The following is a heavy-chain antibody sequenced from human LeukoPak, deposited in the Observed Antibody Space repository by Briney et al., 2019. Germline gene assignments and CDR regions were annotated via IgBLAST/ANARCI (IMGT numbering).Heavy chain of an antibody. CDR1: GDSVSSNSAA. CDR3: VRQSAYGPLDY. J-gene: IGHJ4*02. D-gene: IGHD3-16*01. CDR2: TYYRSKWYN. Sequence: SQTLSLTCAVSGDSVSSNSAAWNCIRQSPSRGLEWLGRTYYRSKWYNDYALSVTGRITVNADTSKNQISLQLNSVTPEDTAVYYCVRQSAYGPLDYWGQGTLVTVSS. V-gene: IGHV6-1*01.